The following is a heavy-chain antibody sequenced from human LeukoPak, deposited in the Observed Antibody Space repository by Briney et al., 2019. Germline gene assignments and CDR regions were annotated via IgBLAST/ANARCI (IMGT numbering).Heavy chain of an antibody. CDR1: GFTFSGYP. D-gene: IGHD6-19*01. Sequence: GKSLRLSCAASGFTFSGYPIHWVRQAPGKGLEWVGRIKSKTDGGTTDYAAPVKGRFTISRDDSKNTLYLQMNSLKTEDTAVYYCTTDSSGWYFDYWGQGTLVTVSS. CDR2: IKSKTDGGTT. CDR3: TTDSSGWYFDY. J-gene: IGHJ4*02. V-gene: IGHV3-15*01.